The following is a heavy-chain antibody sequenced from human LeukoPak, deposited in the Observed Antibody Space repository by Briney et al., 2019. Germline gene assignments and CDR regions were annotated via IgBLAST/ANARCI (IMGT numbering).Heavy chain of an antibody. CDR2: ISSSSSCI. CDR1: GFTFSSYS. Sequence: PGGSLRLSCAASGFTFSSYSMNWVRQAPGKGLEWVSSISSSSSCIYYADSVKGRFTISRDNAKNSLYLQMNSLRAEDTAVYYCAGGVSDLDYWGQGTLVTVSS. CDR3: AGGVSDLDY. J-gene: IGHJ4*02. V-gene: IGHV3-21*01. D-gene: IGHD3-10*01.